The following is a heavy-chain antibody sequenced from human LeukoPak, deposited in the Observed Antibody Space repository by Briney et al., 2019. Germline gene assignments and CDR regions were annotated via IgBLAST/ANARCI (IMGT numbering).Heavy chain of an antibody. D-gene: IGHD1-26*01. V-gene: IGHV3-7*01. J-gene: IGHJ3*02. Sequence: GGSLRLSCAASGFTFSSYSMNWVRQAPGKGLEWVANIKPDGSEKFSVDSVKGRFTISRDNAKNSLYLQMNSLRVDDTAVYYCARGDFESGTYNDAFDIWGQGTMVIVS. CDR1: GFTFSSYS. CDR3: ARGDFESGTYNDAFDI. CDR2: IKPDGSEK.